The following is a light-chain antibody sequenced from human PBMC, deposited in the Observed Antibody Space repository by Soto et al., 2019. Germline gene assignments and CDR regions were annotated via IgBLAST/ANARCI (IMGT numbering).Light chain of an antibody. Sequence: EIVRTQSPATLYVSPGERATLSCRASQSVSSNLAWYQQKPGQAPRLLIYGASTRATGIPARFSGSGSGTEFTLTISSLQSEDFAVYYCQPYNHWTPATLRQGTQVDSK. CDR1: QSVSSN. CDR2: GAS. CDR3: QPYNHWTPAT. J-gene: IGKJ1*01. V-gene: IGKV3-15*01.